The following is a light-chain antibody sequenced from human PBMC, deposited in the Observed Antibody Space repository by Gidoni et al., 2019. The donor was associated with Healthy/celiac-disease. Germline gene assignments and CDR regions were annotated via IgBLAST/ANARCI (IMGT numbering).Light chain of an antibody. CDR3: QKYNSAPLLT. V-gene: IGKV1-27*01. CDR1: HDISNY. Sequence: IHISPSPYSLSASVGERVSITCRASHDISNYLAWYQQKPGKVPKLLIYDESTLQSGVPSRFSGSGSGTDFTLTISSLQPEDVATYYCQKYNSAPLLTFGGGTKVEIK. J-gene: IGKJ4*01. CDR2: DES.